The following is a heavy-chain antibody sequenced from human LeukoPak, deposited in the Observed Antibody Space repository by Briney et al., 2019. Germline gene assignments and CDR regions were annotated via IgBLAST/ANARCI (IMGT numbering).Heavy chain of an antibody. CDR1: GFTFSNAW. V-gene: IGHV3-23*01. J-gene: IGHJ6*02. D-gene: IGHD3-10*01. Sequence: GGSLRLSCAASGFTFSNAWMSWVRQTPGKGLEWVSTISYSGDSTYYADSVKGRFTISRDNSKNTLCLLMNSLRAEDTAVYYCAKVPYSDYGSGRPPFMDVWGQGTTVTVSS. CDR3: AKVPYSDYGSGRPPFMDV. CDR2: ISYSGDST.